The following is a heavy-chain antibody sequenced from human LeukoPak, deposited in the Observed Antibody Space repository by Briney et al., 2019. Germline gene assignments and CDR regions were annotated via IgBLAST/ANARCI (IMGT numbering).Heavy chain of an antibody. D-gene: IGHD2-2*01. CDR2: ISSSGTYI. CDR1: GFSFGSYR. CDR3: TRGGGSCSPSSCFNNYFDY. V-gene: IGHV3-21*01. J-gene: IGHJ4*02. Sequence: GGTLRLSCAASGFSFGSYRMNWVRQAPGKGLEWVSSISSSGTYIYYADSVKDRFTISRDNAKNSLFLQVSSLRAEDTAVYYCTRGGGSCSPSSCFNNYFDYWGQGTLVTVSS.